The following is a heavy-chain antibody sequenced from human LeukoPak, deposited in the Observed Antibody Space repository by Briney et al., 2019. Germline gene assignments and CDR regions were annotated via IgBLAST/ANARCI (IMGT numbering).Heavy chain of an antibody. J-gene: IGHJ4*02. CDR2: ISSSSSYI. CDR1: GFTFSSYS. CDR3: ERDRWYYYDSSGYSVDY. Sequence: GGSLRLSCAASGFTFSSYSMNWVRQAPGKGLEWVSSISSSSSYIYYADSVKGRFTISRDNAKNSLYLQMNSLRAEDTAVYYCERDRWYYYDSSGYSVDYWGQGTLVTVSS. V-gene: IGHV3-21*01. D-gene: IGHD3-22*01.